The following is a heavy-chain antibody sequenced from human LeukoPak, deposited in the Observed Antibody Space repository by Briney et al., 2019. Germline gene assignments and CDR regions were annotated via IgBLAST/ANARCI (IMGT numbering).Heavy chain of an antibody. CDR1: GFTFSSYS. CDR2: ISSSSSTI. D-gene: IGHD6-19*01. V-gene: IGHV3-48*01. J-gene: IGHJ6*03. CDR3: ARDLSSGWGNYCYYYMDV. Sequence: GGSLRLSCAASGFTFSSYSMNWVRQAPGKGLEWVSYISSSSSTIYYADSVKGRFTISRDNAKNSLYLQMNSLRAEDTAVYYCARDLSSGWGNYCYYYMDVWGKGTTVTVSS.